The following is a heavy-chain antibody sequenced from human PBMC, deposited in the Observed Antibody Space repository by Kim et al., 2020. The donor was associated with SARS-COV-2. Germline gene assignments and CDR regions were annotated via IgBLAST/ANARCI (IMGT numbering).Heavy chain of an antibody. CDR2: IRIKAYGATS. CDR1: GFNFGDYA. V-gene: IGHV3-49*04. Sequence: GGSLRLSCTTSGFNFGDYAMTWVRQAPGKGLGWIGFIRIKAYGATSEYATSVKGRFTFSRDDSRGIAYLHMNSLRTEDTGVYYCTRDSFFDYWGQGTLVTVSS. CDR3: TRDSFFDY. J-gene: IGHJ4*02.